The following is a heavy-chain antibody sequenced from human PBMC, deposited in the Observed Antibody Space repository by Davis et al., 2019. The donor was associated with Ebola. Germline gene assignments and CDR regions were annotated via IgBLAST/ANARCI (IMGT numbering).Heavy chain of an antibody. CDR3: AKVDCSGGSCYGMDV. Sequence: PGGSLRLSCAASGFTFNSYAMNWFRRAPGKGLQWVSGISGSSGRTYYADSVKGRFTISRDNSKNTLYLQMNSLRAEDTAVYYCAKVDCSGGSCYGMDVWGQGTTVTVSS. J-gene: IGHJ6*02. D-gene: IGHD2-15*01. CDR1: GFTFNSYA. V-gene: IGHV3-23*01. CDR2: ISGSSGRT.